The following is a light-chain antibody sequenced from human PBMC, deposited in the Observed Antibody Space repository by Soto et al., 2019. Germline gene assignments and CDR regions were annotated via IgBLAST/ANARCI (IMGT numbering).Light chain of an antibody. V-gene: IGLV2-14*03. CDR1: SSDVGGYNF. Sequence: QSALTQPASVSGSPGQSITISCTGTSSDVGGYNFVSWYQQHPGKAPKLMIYDVSNRPSGVSNRFSGSKSANTASLTISGLQAEDEADYYCSSYTSGSTRVFGGGTKLTVL. CDR2: DVS. CDR3: SSYTSGSTRV. J-gene: IGLJ3*02.